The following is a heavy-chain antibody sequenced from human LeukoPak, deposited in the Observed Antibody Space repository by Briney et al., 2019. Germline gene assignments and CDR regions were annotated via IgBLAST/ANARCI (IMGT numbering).Heavy chain of an antibody. Sequence: KASQTLSLTCTVSGGSISSGSYYWSWIRQPAGKGLEWIGRIYTSGSTNYNPSLKSRVTISVDTSKNQFSLKLSSVTAADTAVYYCARLRHSYGYVPYYYYYMDVWGKGTTVTISS. J-gene: IGHJ6*03. CDR1: GGSISSGSYY. CDR2: IYTSGST. CDR3: ARLRHSYGYVPYYYYYMDV. V-gene: IGHV4-61*02. D-gene: IGHD5-18*01.